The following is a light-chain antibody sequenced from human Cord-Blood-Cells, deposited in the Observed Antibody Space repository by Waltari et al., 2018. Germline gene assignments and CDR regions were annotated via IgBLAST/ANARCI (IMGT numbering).Light chain of an antibody. CDR3: SSYAGSNNYV. CDR2: EVS. V-gene: IGLV2-8*01. Sequence: GTSSDVGGYNYVSWYQQHPGKAPKLMIYEVSKRPSGVPDRFSGSKSGNTASLTVSGLQAEDEADYYCSSYAGSNNYVFGTGTKVTVL. J-gene: IGLJ1*01. CDR1: SSDVGGYNY.